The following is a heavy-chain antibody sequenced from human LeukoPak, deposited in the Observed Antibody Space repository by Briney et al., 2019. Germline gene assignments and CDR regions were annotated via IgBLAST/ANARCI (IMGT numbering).Heavy chain of an antibody. V-gene: IGHV3-23*01. D-gene: IGHD3-22*01. Sequence: GGSLRLSCAASGFTFSSYAINWVRQAPGKGLEWVSIISGSGGSTYYADSVKGRFTISRDNSKNTLYLQMNSLRAEDTAVYYCAKAPPYYYDSSDLDYWGQGTLVTVSS. CDR2: ISGSGGST. J-gene: IGHJ4*02. CDR3: AKAPPYYYDSSDLDY. CDR1: GFTFSSYA.